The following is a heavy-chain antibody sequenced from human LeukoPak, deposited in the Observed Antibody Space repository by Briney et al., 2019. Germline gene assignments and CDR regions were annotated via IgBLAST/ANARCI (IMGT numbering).Heavy chain of an antibody. CDR1: GGSFSGYY. J-gene: IGHJ6*02. V-gene: IGHV4-34*01. Sequence: SETLSLTCAVYGGSFSGYYWSWIRQPPGKGLEWIGEINHSGSTNYNPSLKSRVTISVDTSKNQFSLKLSSVTAADTAVYYCARGDSEIVVVPAAHPVAPNYGMDVWGQGTTVTVSS. D-gene: IGHD2-2*01. CDR2: INHSGST. CDR3: ARGDSEIVVVPAAHPVAPNYGMDV.